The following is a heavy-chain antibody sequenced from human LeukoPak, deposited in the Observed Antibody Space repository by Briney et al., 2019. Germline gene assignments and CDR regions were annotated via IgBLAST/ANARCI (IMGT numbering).Heavy chain of an antibody. CDR2: IKQDGSEK. CDR1: GFTFSSYW. CDR3: AKNPRDSSGWYYFDY. V-gene: IGHV3-7*01. J-gene: IGHJ4*02. D-gene: IGHD6-19*01. Sequence: GGSLRLSCAASGFTFSSYWMSWVRQAPGKGREWVANIKQDGSEKYYVGSVKGRFTISRDNAKNSLYLQMNSLRAEDTAVYYCAKNPRDSSGWYYFDYWGQGTLVTVSS.